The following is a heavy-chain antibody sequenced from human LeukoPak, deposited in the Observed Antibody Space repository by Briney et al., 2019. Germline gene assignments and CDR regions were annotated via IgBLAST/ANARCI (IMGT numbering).Heavy chain of an antibody. CDR1: GFTFSIDW. Sequence: GGSLRLSCAASGFTFSIDWMHWVRQAPGRGLVWVSRINPAGMSTNYADSVKGPFTISRDTAINTLYLHLNSLRAEDTAVYYCARGVRGSYGTDLWGQGTLVTVSS. CDR2: INPAGMST. CDR3: ARGVRGSYGTDL. D-gene: IGHD1-26*01. J-gene: IGHJ5*02. V-gene: IGHV3-74*01.